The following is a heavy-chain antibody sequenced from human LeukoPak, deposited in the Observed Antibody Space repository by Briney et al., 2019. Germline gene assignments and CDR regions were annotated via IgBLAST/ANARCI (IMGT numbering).Heavy chain of an antibody. CDR3: ARDWRFLWSLPNYYYYMDV. CDR1: AYTFTGYY. V-gene: IGHV1-2*02. D-gene: IGHD3-10*01. Sequence: AASVKVSCRASAYTFTGYYMHWVRQAPGQGLEWMGWINPSSGGTNYAQKFQGRVTMTRDTSISTAYMELSRLRSDDTAVYYCARDWRFLWSLPNYYYYMDVWGKGTTVTVSS. J-gene: IGHJ6*03. CDR2: INPSSGGT.